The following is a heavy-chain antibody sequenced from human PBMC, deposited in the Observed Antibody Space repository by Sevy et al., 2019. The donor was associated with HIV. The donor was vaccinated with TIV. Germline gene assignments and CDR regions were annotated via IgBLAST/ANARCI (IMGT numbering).Heavy chain of an antibody. CDR2: LKSDVYGGTV. CDR3: TRWKAAQSIFDY. D-gene: IGHD6-13*01. V-gene: IGHV3-49*04. CDR1: GFTFGDYC. Sequence: GGSLRLSCTASGFTFGDYCMSWVRQAPGKGLEWVAFLKSDVYGGTVDHAASVRGRLVTSRDDSKTIAYLQMNDLKTEDTGVYYCTRWKAAQSIFDYWGQGALVTVSS. J-gene: IGHJ4*02.